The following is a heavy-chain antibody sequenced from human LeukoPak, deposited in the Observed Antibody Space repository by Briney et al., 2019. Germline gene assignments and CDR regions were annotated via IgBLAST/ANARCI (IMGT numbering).Heavy chain of an antibody. J-gene: IGHJ4*02. CDR1: GFTFSSYA. CDR2: ISTSGSST. Sequence: GGSLRLSCAASGFTFSSYAMSWVRQAPVRGLEWVSAISTSGSSTYYADSVKGRFTISRDNSKNTLYLQTNSLRVEDTAVYYCAIPGPSYRRFDHWGQGTLVTVSS. V-gene: IGHV3-23*01. D-gene: IGHD3-16*02. CDR3: AIPGPSYRRFDH.